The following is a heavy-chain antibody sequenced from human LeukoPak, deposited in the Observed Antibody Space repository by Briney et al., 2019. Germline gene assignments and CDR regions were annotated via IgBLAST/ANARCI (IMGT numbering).Heavy chain of an antibody. J-gene: IGHJ5*02. D-gene: IGHD6-13*01. CDR3: ARGQVVGRRAAAGTRNWFDP. CDR2: IYYSGST. CDR1: GGSISSSSYY. V-gene: IGHV4-39*07. Sequence: PSETLSLTCTVSGGSISSSSYYWGWIRQPPGKGLEWIGSIYYSGSTYYNPSLKSRVTISVDTSKSQFSLKLSSVTAADTAVYYCARGQVVGRRAAAGTRNWFDPWGQGTLVTVSS.